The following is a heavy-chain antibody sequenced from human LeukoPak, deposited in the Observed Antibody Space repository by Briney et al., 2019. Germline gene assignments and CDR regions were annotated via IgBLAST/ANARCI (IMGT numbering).Heavy chain of an antibody. CDR2: INHSGST. CDR1: GGSFSGYY. V-gene: IGHV4-34*01. J-gene: IGHJ3*02. CDR3: ASKPQEDAFDI. Sequence: SDTLSLTCAVYGGSFSGYYWSWIRQPPGKGLEWIGEINHSGSTNYNPPLKSRVTISVDTSKNQFSLKLSSVTAADTAVYYCASKPQEDAFDIWGQGTMVTVSS.